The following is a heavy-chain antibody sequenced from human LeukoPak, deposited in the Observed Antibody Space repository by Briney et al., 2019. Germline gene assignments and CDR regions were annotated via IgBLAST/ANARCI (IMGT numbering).Heavy chain of an antibody. V-gene: IGHV3-48*01. J-gene: IGHJ4*02. CDR3: AREGSGWDFDY. CDR1: GFTFSSYS. CDR2: ISSSSTM. Sequence: GGSLRLSCAASGFTFSSYSMNWVRQAPGKGLEWVSYISSSSTMYYADSVKGRFTISRDNAKNSLYLQMNSLRAEDTAMYYCAREGSGWDFDYWGQGTLVTVSS. D-gene: IGHD6-25*01.